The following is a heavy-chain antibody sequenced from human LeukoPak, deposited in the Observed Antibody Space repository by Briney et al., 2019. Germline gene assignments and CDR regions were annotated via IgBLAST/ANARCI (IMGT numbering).Heavy chain of an antibody. V-gene: IGHV5-51*01. Sequence: GESLKISCKGSGYSFTNYWIGWVRQMPGKGLEWMGIIFPADSDTSYSPSFQGQVTISADKSISTAYLHWSSLRSSDTAMYYCARARGTYANDAFDIWGQGTMVTVSP. CDR2: IFPADSDT. CDR1: GYSFTNYW. J-gene: IGHJ3*02. D-gene: IGHD1-26*01. CDR3: ARARGTYANDAFDI.